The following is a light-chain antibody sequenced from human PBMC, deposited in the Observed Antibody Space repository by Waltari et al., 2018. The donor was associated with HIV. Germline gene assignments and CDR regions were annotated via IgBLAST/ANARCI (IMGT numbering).Light chain of an antibody. CDR1: SSNIGAGNV. CDR3: QSYDISLSGWV. J-gene: IGLJ3*02. CDR2: SNT. Sequence: QSVLTQPLSASGPPGQRVTISCTRRSSNIGAGNVFYCYQRFPGTAPKILIYSNTYRPSGVPYRFSGSKSGSSASLLITGLQADDDADYYCQSYDISLSGWVFCGGTKLTVL. V-gene: IGLV1-40*01.